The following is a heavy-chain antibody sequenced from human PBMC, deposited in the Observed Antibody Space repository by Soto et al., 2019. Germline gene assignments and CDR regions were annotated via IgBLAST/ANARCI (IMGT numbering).Heavy chain of an antibody. Sequence: GASVKVSCKASGYAFICYSMHWVRQDPGQRLEWMGWINAANGNTKYAQQLQGRITITRDTSASTAYMELSSLRSEDTAVYYCARDSCYGSNCYDAAFDFWGQGTMVPVS. V-gene: IGHV1-3*01. CDR2: INAANGNT. D-gene: IGHD2-21*02. J-gene: IGHJ3*01. CDR3: ARDSCYGSNCYDAAFDF. CDR1: GYAFICYS.